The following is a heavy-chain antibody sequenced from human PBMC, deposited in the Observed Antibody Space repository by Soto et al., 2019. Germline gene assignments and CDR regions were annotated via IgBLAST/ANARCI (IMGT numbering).Heavy chain of an antibody. V-gene: IGHV3-21*01. Sequence: GGSLRLSCAASGFTFSSYSMNWVRQAPGKGLEWVSSISSSSSYIYYADSVKGRFTISRDNAKNSLYLQMNSLRAEDTAVYYCARDLDSSGWYKFFDYWGQGTLVTVSS. D-gene: IGHD6-19*01. J-gene: IGHJ4*02. CDR1: GFTFSSYS. CDR2: ISSSSSYI. CDR3: ARDLDSSGWYKFFDY.